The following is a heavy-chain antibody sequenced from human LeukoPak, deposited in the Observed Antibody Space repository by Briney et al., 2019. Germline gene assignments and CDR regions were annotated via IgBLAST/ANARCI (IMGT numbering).Heavy chain of an antibody. CDR1: GFTFSRHG. CDR2: ISNDGSRK. CDR3: TRGHFGLDV. J-gene: IGHJ6*02. Sequence: PGGSLRLSCAPSGFTFSRHGMHWVRQAPGKGLEWVAIISNDGSRKYYAHSVEGRFTISRDNAKNSLYLQMNSLRAEDTGIYYCTRGHFGLDVWGQGTTVTVSS. V-gene: IGHV3-30*03.